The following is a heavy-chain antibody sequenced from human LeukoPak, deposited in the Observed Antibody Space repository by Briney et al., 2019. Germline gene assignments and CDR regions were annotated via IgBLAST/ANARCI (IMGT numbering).Heavy chain of an antibody. CDR3: ARRRTDILTDYHPYYFDY. CDR1: GGTFSGHY. J-gene: IGHJ4*02. V-gene: IGHV4-34*08. Sequence: PSETLSLTCAVYGGTFSGHYWRWIRQPPGKGLEWIGDINHSGSTNSNRSLKSRLIVSVDTSKNQFSLKVTSVTAADTAVYYCARRRTDILTDYHPYYFDYWGRGTLVTVSS. D-gene: IGHD3-9*01. CDR2: INHSGST.